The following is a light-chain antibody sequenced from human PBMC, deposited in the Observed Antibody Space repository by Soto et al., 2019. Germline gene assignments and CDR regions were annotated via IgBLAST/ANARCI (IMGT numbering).Light chain of an antibody. CDR2: AAS. CDR1: QSISSY. V-gene: IGKV1-39*01. Sequence: DIQMTQSPSSLSASVGDRVTITCRASQSISSYVNWYQQKPGKAPKLLIYAASSLQSGVPSRFSGSGSGPDFALTISSLQPEDFATYYCQPSYSTPPTFGQGTKLEIK. J-gene: IGKJ2*01. CDR3: QPSYSTPPT.